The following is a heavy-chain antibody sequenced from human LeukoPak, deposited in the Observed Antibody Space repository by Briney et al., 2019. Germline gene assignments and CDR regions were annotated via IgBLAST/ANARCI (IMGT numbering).Heavy chain of an antibody. J-gene: IGHJ4*02. CDR2: INHSGST. D-gene: IGHD3-22*01. CDR3: ARGPPADYYDRSGFYPCFDY. V-gene: IGHV4-34*01. Sequence: SETLSLTCAVYGESVSGYYWSWIRQPPGKGLEWIGEINHSGSTNYNPSLKSRVTISVDMSKDQFSLKPGSVTAADTAVYYCARGPPADYYDRSGFYPCFDYWGQGALVTVSS. CDR1: GESVSGYY.